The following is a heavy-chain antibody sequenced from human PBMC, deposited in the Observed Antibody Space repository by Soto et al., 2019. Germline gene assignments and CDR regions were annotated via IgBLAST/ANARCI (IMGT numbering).Heavy chain of an antibody. CDR1: GFTFSSYG. V-gene: IGHV3-30*18. D-gene: IGHD1-1*01. Sequence: QVQLVESGGGVVQPGRSLRLSCAASGFTFSSYGMHWVRQAPGKGLEWVAVISYDGKFKYYADSVKGRFTISRENSKNTLYLEMNSLRTEDTAVYYCAKDYRVERTIYYFDYWGQGTLVTVSS. J-gene: IGHJ4*02. CDR3: AKDYRVERTIYYFDY. CDR2: ISYDGKFK.